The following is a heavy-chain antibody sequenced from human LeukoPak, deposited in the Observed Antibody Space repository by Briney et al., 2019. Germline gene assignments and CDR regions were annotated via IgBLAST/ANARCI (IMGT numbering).Heavy chain of an antibody. CDR2: IYSGGST. CDR3: ASGRDAYNWNYFGY. J-gene: IGHJ4*02. D-gene: IGHD1-20*01. V-gene: IGHV3-53*01. CDR1: GFTVSSNY. Sequence: GGSLRLSCAASGFTVSSNYMSWVRQAPGKGLEWVSVIYSGGSTYYADSVKGRFTVSRDNSKNTLYLQMNSLRAEDTAVYYCASGRDAYNWNYFGYWGQGTLVTVSS.